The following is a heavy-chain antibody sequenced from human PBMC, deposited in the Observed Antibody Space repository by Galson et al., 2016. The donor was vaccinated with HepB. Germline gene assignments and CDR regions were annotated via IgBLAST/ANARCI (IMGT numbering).Heavy chain of an antibody. V-gene: IGHV6-1*01. CDR2: TYYRSKWYK. D-gene: IGHD1-26*01. J-gene: IGHJ3*02. CDR3: ARDPGRYDAFDI. CDR1: GDSVSSNSAA. Sequence: CAISGDSVSSNSAAWSWIRQSPSRGLEWLGRTYYRSKWYKDYADSVKSRITINPDTLKNQFSLRLNSVTPEDTAVYYCARDPGRYDAFDIWGQGTMVTVSS.